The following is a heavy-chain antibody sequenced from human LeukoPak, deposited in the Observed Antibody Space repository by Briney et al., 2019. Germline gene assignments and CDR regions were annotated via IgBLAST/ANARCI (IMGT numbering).Heavy chain of an antibody. V-gene: IGHV3-9*01. J-gene: IGHJ5*02. CDR1: GFTFDDYA. D-gene: IGHD5-24*01. Sequence: PGGSLRLSCAASGFTFDDYAMHWVRQAPGKGLEWVSGISWNSGSIGYADSVKGRFTISRDNAKNSLYLQTNSLRAEDTAVYYCARDSRSNWFDPWGQGTLVTVSS. CDR2: ISWNSGSI. CDR3: ARDSRSNWFDP.